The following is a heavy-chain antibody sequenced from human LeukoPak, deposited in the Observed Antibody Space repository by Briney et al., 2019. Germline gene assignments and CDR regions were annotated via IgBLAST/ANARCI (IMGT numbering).Heavy chain of an antibody. CDR1: GGSISSYY. V-gene: IGHV4-59*01. D-gene: IGHD1-7*01. CDR2: IYYSGST. J-gene: IGHJ4*02. Sequence: SETLSLTCTVSGGSISSYYWSWIRQPPGKGLEWIGYIYYSGSTNYNPSLKSRVTISVDTSKNQFSLKLSSVTAADTAVYYCAREWNYGLDYWGQGTLVTVSS. CDR3: AREWNYGLDY.